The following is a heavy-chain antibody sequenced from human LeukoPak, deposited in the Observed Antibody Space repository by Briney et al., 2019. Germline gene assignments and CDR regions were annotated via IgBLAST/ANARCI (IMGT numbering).Heavy chain of an antibody. CDR3: TRDRGTYNWLDP. Sequence: GGSLRLSCLASGFTFSGQYMSWVRQAPGKGLEWVGLIDRPAKSYATAYGASVGGRFTISRDDSKNTAYLQMDSLKTEDTALYYCTRDRGTYNWLDPWGQGTLVTVSS. CDR2: IDRPAKSYAT. D-gene: IGHD1-26*01. CDR1: GFTFSGQY. V-gene: IGHV3-73*01. J-gene: IGHJ5*02.